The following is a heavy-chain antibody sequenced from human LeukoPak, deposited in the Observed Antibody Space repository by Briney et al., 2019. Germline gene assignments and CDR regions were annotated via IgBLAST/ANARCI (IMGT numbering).Heavy chain of an antibody. CDR2: INHSGST. CDR3: ARPSYDSSGYYLGA. V-gene: IGHV4-34*01. J-gene: IGHJ4*02. D-gene: IGHD3-22*01. Sequence: SETLSLTCAVYGGSFSGYYWSWIRQPPGKGLEWIGEINHSGSTNYNPSLKSRVTISVDTSKNQFSLKLSSVTAADTAVYYCARPSYDSSGYYLGAWGQGTLVTVSS. CDR1: GGSFSGYY.